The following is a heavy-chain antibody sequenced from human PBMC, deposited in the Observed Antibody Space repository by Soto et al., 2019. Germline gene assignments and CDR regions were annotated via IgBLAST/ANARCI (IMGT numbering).Heavy chain of an antibody. J-gene: IGHJ6*02. CDR1: GGTFSSYA. CDR3: ARELLWFGGADV. Sequence: SVKVSCKASGGTFSSYAISWVRQAPGQGLEWMGGIIPIFGTANYAQKFQGRVTITADESASTAYMELSSLRSEDTAVYYCARELLWFGGADVWGQGTTVTVSS. V-gene: IGHV1-69*13. D-gene: IGHD3-10*01. CDR2: IIPIFGTA.